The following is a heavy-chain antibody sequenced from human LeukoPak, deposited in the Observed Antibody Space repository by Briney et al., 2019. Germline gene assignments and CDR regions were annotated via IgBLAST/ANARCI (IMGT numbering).Heavy chain of an antibody. CDR2: INHSGST. V-gene: IGHV4-34*01. Sequence: SETLSLTCAVYGGSFSGYYWSWIRQPPGKGLEWIGEINHSGSTNYNPSLKSRVTISVDTSKNQFSLKLSSVTAADTAVYYCAVSYGMDVWGQGTAVTVSS. CDR3: AVSYGMDV. CDR1: GGSFSGYY. J-gene: IGHJ6*02.